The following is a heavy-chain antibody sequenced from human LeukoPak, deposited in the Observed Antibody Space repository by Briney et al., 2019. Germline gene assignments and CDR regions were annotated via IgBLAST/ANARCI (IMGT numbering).Heavy chain of an antibody. J-gene: IGHJ3*02. CDR2: ISAYNGNT. Sequence: GASVKVSCKASGYIFTSYGISWVRQAPGQGLEWMGWISAYNGNTNYAQKLQGRVTMTRDTSISTAYMELSRLRSDDTAVYYCARVNHWVAATKGAFDIWGQGTMVTVSS. CDR3: ARVNHWVAATKGAFDI. D-gene: IGHD2-15*01. V-gene: IGHV1-18*01. CDR1: GYIFTSYG.